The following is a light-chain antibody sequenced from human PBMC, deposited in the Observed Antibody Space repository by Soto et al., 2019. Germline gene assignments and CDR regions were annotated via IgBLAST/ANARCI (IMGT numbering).Light chain of an antibody. J-gene: IGKJ2*01. V-gene: IGKV3-15*01. Sequence: EIVMTQSPATLSVSPGERITLSCRATQSVSSNLAWYQQKPGQAPRLLIYDASTRATGTPARFSGGGSGTEFTLTISSLQSEDFAIYYCQQYNNWPPYTFGQGTRLEI. CDR1: QSVSSN. CDR2: DAS. CDR3: QQYNNWPPYT.